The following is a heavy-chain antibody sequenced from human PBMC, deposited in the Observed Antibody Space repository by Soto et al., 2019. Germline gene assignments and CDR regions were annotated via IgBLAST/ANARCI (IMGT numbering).Heavy chain of an antibody. V-gene: IGHV4-31*02. J-gene: IGHJ3*02. CDR1: GGSSSSGGYY. D-gene: IGHD3-22*01. CDR2: IYYSGST. Sequence: PSKTLSLTWTVSGGSSSSGGYYWSWIRQHPGKVLDWIGYIYYSGSTYYNPSLKSRVTISVDTSKNQFSLKLSSVTAADTAVYYCARGGYYYDSSGYYSAGVGAFDIWGQGTMVTVSS. CDR3: ARGGYYYDSSGYYSAGVGAFDI.